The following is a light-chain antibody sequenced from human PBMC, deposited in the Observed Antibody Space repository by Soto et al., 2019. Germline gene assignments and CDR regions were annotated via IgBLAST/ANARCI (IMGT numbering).Light chain of an antibody. J-gene: IGKJ5*01. CDR3: QQRNIWPPVT. V-gene: IGKV3-11*01. Sequence: EIVLTQSPATLSLSPGERATLSCRASPSVTNYLAWYQQKPGQAPRLLIYGAFNRATGIPARFSGSGSGTDFTLTINSLEPEDFAVYYCQQRNIWPPVTFGQGTRLEIK. CDR1: PSVTNY. CDR2: GAF.